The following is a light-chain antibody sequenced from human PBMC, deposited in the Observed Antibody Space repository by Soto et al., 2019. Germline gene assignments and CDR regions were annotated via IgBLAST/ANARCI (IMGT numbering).Light chain of an antibody. CDR2: AAS. J-gene: IGKJ1*01. CDR3: QLSDSTWT. Sequence: DIQMTQSPSSLSAPVGDRVTITCRASQSISNYLNWYQQKPGKAPKLLIYAASSLQSGVPSRFSGSGSGTYFTLTISSLQPEDFATYYCQLSDSTWTFGQGTKVDIK. CDR1: QSISNY. V-gene: IGKV1-39*01.